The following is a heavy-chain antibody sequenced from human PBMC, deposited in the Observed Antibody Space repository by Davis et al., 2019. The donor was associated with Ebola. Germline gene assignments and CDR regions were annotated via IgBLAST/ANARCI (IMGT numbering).Heavy chain of an antibody. CDR1: GYIFTSYA. Sequence: ASVKVSCKASGYIFTSYAMHWVRQAPGQRLGWMGWISTGNGNARYSQKFQGRVTITRDTSATTAYMELSSLRSEDTAVYYCARLGTSADYYAMDVWGQGTTVTVSS. V-gene: IGHV1-3*04. J-gene: IGHJ6*02. CDR2: ISTGNGNA. CDR3: ARLGTSADYYAMDV.